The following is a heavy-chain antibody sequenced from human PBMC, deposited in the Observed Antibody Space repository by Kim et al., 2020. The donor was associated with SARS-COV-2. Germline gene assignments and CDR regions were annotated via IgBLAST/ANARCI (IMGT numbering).Heavy chain of an antibody. V-gene: IGHV3-23*03. CDR3: AKGYGSGSYTFYYGMDV. CDR1: GFTFRDYA. J-gene: IGHJ6*02. D-gene: IGHD3-10*01. CDR2: FFGGGMSNT. Sequence: GGSLRLSCAASGFTFRDYAMTWVRQAPGKGLEWVSAFFGGGMSNTYYADSVKGRFTISRDNSKNTVYLQMNSLRADDTAIYYCAKGYGSGSYTFYYGMDVWGQGTTVTVSS.